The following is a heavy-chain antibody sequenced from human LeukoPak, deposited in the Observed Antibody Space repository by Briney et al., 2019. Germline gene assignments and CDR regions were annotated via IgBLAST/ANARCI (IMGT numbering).Heavy chain of an antibody. D-gene: IGHD2-15*01. CDR3: ARDYGVAATLRYFYGMDV. CDR2: IISSSSYI. CDR1: GFTFSSYS. V-gene: IGHV3-21*01. J-gene: IGHJ6*02. Sequence: GGSLRLSCAASGFTFSSYSMNWVRQAPGKGLEWVSSIISSSSYIYYADSVKGRFTISRDNAKNSLYLQMNSLRAEDTAVYYCARDYGVAATLRYFYGMDVWGQGTTVTVSS.